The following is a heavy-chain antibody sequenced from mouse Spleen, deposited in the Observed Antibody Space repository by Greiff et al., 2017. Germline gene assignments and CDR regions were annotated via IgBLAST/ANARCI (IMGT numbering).Heavy chain of an antibody. J-gene: IGHJ4*01. CDR1: GYTFTSYG. Sequence: QVQLKESGAELARPGASVKLSCKASGYTFTSYGISWVKQRPGQGLEWIGEIYPRSGNTYYNEKFKGKATLTADKSSSTAYMELRSLTSEDSAVYFCARWQGITTATGAMDYWGQGTSVTVSS. V-gene: IGHV1-81*01. CDR2: IYPRSGNT. CDR3: ARWQGITTATGAMDY. D-gene: IGHD1-2*01.